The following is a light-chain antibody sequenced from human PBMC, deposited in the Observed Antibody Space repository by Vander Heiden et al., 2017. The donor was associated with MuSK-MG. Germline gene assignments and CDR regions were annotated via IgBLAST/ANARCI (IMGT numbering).Light chain of an antibody. Sequence: QPVLTQPPPASGTPGQRVSISFSGSSSNRGSNQLYWYQRLPGTAPQLLIYRSNQRPSGVPARFSGSRSGTSASLAISGLRSEDEADYYCAAWDDSLSVVFGGGTKLTVL. CDR1: SSNRGSNQ. CDR3: AAWDDSLSVV. CDR2: RSN. J-gene: IGLJ2*01. V-gene: IGLV1-47*01.